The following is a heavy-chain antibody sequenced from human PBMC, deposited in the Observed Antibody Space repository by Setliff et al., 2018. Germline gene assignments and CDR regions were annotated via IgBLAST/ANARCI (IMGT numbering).Heavy chain of an antibody. CDR3: ARDLLSPSSGWTFDP. Sequence: PSETLSLTCTVSGDSISSHFWTWIRQPPGKGLEWVGHIYYTGSTSYNASVKSRVTVSLDTSKNQFSLKLSSVTAADTAVYYCARDLLSPSSGWTFDPWGQGTLVTVSS. V-gene: IGHV4-59*11. CDR1: GDSISSHF. D-gene: IGHD6-19*01. CDR2: IYYTGST. J-gene: IGHJ5*02.